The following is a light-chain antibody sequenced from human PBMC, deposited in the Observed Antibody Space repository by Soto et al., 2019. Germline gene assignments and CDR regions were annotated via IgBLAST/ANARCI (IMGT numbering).Light chain of an antibody. CDR1: QTISSY. Sequence: EIVLTQSPGTLSLSPGERASLSCRASQTISSYLAWYQQKPGQAPRLLIYGASACATGIPDRFSGSGSGTEFTLTLTRMGPEDDEVYYCHRQHDSLGLTFGEGTKVEIK. CDR3: HRQHDSLGLT. V-gene: IGKV3-20*01. J-gene: IGKJ4*01. CDR2: GAS.